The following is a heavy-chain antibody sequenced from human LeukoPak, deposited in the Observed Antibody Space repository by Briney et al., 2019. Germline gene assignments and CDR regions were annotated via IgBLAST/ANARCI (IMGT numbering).Heavy chain of an antibody. Sequence: GASVKVSCKASGGTFSSYAISWVRQAPGQGLEWMGGIIPIFGTANYAQKFQGRVTITADESTSTAYMELSSLRSEDTAVYYCARADCSGGSCYPDFDYWGQGTLVTVAS. D-gene: IGHD2-15*01. J-gene: IGHJ4*02. V-gene: IGHV1-69*13. CDR2: IIPIFGTA. CDR1: GGTFSSYA. CDR3: ARADCSGGSCYPDFDY.